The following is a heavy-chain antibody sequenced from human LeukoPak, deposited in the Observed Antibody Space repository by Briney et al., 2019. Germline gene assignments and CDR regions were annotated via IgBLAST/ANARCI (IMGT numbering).Heavy chain of an antibody. CDR3: ARDESYYYDSGGYYFRLVY. CDR2: IKQDGREM. J-gene: IGHJ4*02. D-gene: IGHD3-22*01. Sequence: GGSLRLSCAASGFTFSSYWMSWVRQAPGKGLEWVANIKQDGREMYYVDSVKGRFTISRDNAKNSLYLQMNSLRAEDTAVYYCARDESYYYDSGGYYFRLVYWGQGTLVTVSS. V-gene: IGHV3-7*03. CDR1: GFTFSSYW.